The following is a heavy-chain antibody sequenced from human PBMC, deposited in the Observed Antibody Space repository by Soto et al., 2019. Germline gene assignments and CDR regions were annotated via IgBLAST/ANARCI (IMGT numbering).Heavy chain of an antibody. J-gene: IGHJ6*02. CDR2: ILYDGTSE. CDR1: GFTFNNYT. V-gene: IGHV3-30-3*01. D-gene: IGHD3-10*01. CDR3: AKDLWDTAHYCYCGMDV. Sequence: GGSLRLSRTASGFTFNNYTMPSAPPAPDKGLEMVTRILYDGTSEYYSDSVKGLFTISRHNSKITLYVQINNLRAQDTAVYYFAKDLWDTAHYCYCGMDVWGQGTTVTVYS.